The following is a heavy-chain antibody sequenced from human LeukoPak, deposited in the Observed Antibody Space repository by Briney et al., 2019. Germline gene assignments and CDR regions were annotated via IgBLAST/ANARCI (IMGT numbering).Heavy chain of an antibody. CDR3: ARGPSYCGGDCYPVLFDY. CDR1: GFTFSSYW. J-gene: IGHJ4*02. CDR2: INPDGSEK. Sequence: GSLRLSCAASGFTFSSYWMSWDRQAPGKGLEWVANINPDGSEKYYVDSVKGRFTISRDNARNSLYLQMNSLRAEDTAMYYCARGPSYCGGDCYPVLFDYWGQGTLVTVSS. D-gene: IGHD2-21*02. V-gene: IGHV3-7*04.